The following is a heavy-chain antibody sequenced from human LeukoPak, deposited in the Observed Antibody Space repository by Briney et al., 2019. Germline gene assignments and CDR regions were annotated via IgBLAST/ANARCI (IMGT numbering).Heavy chain of an antibody. D-gene: IGHD1-1*01. J-gene: IGHJ4*02. Sequence: ASVKVSCKASGYTFTNYVMHWVRRAPGQRLEWMGWINVGNGDTKYSQKFQGRVTIARDTSASTAYMELSSLRSEDTAVYYCARDRGGTGDFDYWGQGTLVTVSS. CDR2: INVGNGDT. CDR1: GYTFTNYV. V-gene: IGHV1-3*01. CDR3: ARDRGGTGDFDY.